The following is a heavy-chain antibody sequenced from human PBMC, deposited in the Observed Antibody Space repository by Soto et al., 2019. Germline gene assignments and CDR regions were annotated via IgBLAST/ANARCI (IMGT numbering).Heavy chain of an antibody. J-gene: IGHJ6*03. Sequence: SETLSLTCAVYVGSFSGYYWSWIRRPPGKGLEWIGEINHSGRTNYNPSLKSRVTISVDTSKNQFSLKLSSVTAADTAVYYCARHRSEAVRPSAPDYYYYMDVWGKGTTVTVSS. CDR3: ARHRSEAVRPSAPDYYYYMDV. CDR1: VGSFSGYY. D-gene: IGHD3-10*01. V-gene: IGHV4-34*01. CDR2: INHSGRT.